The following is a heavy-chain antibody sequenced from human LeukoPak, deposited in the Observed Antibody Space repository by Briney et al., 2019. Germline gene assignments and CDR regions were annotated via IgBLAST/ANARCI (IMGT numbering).Heavy chain of an antibody. CDR2: IRYSGDRT. Sequence: GGSLRLSCAASGFPFSSYDMSWVRQAPGKGLEWVSSIRYSGDRTYYADSVRGRFTISRDNSENTLYLQMSSLRAEDTAVYYCAKDPRDGYNIYYFDYWGQGTLVTVSS. D-gene: IGHD5-24*01. CDR1: GFPFSSYD. J-gene: IGHJ4*02. CDR3: AKDPRDGYNIYYFDY. V-gene: IGHV3-23*01.